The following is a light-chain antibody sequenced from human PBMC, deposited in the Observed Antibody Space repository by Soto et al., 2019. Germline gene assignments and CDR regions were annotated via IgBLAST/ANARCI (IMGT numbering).Light chain of an antibody. Sequence: EIVMTQSPATLSVSPGERATLTCRASQSVISNLAWSQQKSCQAPRLLIYGASTRATGIPARFSGSVFGTEFTLTISSLQSEDFAVYYCQQYNNWPYTFGQGTRLEIK. CDR1: QSVISN. J-gene: IGKJ5*01. CDR3: QQYNNWPYT. V-gene: IGKV3-15*01. CDR2: GAS.